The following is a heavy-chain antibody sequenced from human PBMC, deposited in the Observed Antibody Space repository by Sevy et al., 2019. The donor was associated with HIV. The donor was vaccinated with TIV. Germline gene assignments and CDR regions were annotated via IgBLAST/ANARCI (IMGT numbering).Heavy chain of an antibody. CDR1: GFTVSSNY. Sequence: GGSLRLSCAAPGFTVSSNYMSWVRQAPGKGLEWVSVIYSGGSTYYADSVKGRFTISRDNSKNTLYLQMNSLRAEDTAVYYCARGHYYDSSGYQTNAFDIWGQGTMVTVSS. D-gene: IGHD3-22*01. V-gene: IGHV3-53*01. CDR2: IYSGGST. CDR3: ARGHYYDSSGYQTNAFDI. J-gene: IGHJ3*02.